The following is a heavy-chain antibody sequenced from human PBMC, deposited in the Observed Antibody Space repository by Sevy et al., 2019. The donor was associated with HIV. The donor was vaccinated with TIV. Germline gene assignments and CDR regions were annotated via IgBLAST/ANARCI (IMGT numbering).Heavy chain of an antibody. CDR1: GFTFSSYG. Sequence: GSLRLSCAASGFTFSSYGMHWVRQAPGKGLEWVAVISYDGSNKYYADSVKGRFTISRDNSKNTLYLQMNSLRVEDTAVYYCARDQCGWYLDYFDYWGQGTLVTVSS. CDR3: ARDQCGWYLDYFDY. CDR2: ISYDGSNK. J-gene: IGHJ4*02. V-gene: IGHV3-30*03. D-gene: IGHD6-19*01.